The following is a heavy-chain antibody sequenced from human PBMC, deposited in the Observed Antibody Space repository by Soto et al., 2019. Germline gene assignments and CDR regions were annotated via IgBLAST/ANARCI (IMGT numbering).Heavy chain of an antibody. CDR1: GFTFSPYS. V-gene: IGHV3-48*01. CDR3: TTSNGALDY. CDR2: IISSSKTI. Sequence: EVQLVESGGGLVQPGGSLRLSCVASGFTFSPYSMNWVRQAPGKGLEWLSYIISSSKTIYYSDSVRGRFTISRDNARTALFLQMNSLRAEDTAVYYCTTSNGALDYWGRGTLVTVSS. D-gene: IGHD2-2*01. J-gene: IGHJ4*02.